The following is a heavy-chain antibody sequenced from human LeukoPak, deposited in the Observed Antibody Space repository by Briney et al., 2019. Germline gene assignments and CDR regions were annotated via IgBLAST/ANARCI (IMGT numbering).Heavy chain of an antibody. CDR1: GYTFTGYY. Sequence: GASVKVSCKASGYTFTGYYMHWVRQAPGQGLEWMGWINPNSGGTNYAQKFQGRVTMTRDTSISTAYMELSRLRSDDTAVYYCARVMSNSRYYFDYWGQGTRSPSPQ. D-gene: IGHD4-23*01. CDR3: ARVMSNSRYYFDY. J-gene: IGHJ4*02. V-gene: IGHV1-2*02. CDR2: INPNSGGT.